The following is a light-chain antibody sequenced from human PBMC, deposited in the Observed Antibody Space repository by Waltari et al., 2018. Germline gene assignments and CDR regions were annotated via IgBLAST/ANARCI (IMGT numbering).Light chain of an antibody. CDR2: YDS. CDR3: QVWDDTNNSGV. CDR1: NIETKS. V-gene: IGLV3-21*04. Sequence: YVVTQPPSVSVAPGKTARLTCEGENIETKSVNWYQQKAGQAPLLVMFYDSDRPSGIPERVSGSNSGSTATLTSNWVEPGDEADYHCQVWDDTNNSGVFGGGTKLTVL. J-gene: IGLJ3*02.